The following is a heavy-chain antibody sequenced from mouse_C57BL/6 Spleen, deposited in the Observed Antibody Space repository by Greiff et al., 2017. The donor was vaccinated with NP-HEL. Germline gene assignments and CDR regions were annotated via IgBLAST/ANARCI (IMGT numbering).Heavy chain of an antibody. CDR1: GYTFTSYW. CDR2: IYPGSGST. V-gene: IGHV1-55*01. J-gene: IGHJ4*01. Sequence: QVQLQQPGAELVKPGASVKMSCKASGYTFTSYWITWVKQRPGQGLEWIGDIYPGSGSTNYNEKFKSKATLTVVTSSSTAYMQLSSLTSEDSAVYYCARMGYAMDYWGQGTSVTVSS. CDR3: ARMGYAMDY.